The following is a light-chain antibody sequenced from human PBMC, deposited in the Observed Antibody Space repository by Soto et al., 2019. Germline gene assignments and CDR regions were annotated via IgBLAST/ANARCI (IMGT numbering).Light chain of an antibody. CDR1: SSDVGAYNY. Sequence: QSVLTQPASVSGSPGQPITISCTGTSSDVGAYNYVSWYQQHPGKVPKLMIYDVTNRPSGVSNRFSGSKSGNTASLTITGLQAEDEADYYCSSYTRTSTYVFGAGTKVTVL. CDR2: DVT. V-gene: IGLV2-14*01. CDR3: SSYTRTSTYV. J-gene: IGLJ1*01.